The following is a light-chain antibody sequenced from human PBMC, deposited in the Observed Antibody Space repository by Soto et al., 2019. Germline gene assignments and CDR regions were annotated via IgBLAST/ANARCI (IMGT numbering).Light chain of an antibody. J-gene: IGKJ1*01. CDR1: QSVSSY. Sequence: EIVLTQSPATLSLSPGERATLSCRASQSVSSYLAWYQQTPGQAPRLLIYDAFNRATGTPARFSGSGSGTYITLNTSSLEPEDFAVYYCQQRSNWPRTFGQGSKVEI. CDR3: QQRSNWPRT. V-gene: IGKV3-11*01. CDR2: DAF.